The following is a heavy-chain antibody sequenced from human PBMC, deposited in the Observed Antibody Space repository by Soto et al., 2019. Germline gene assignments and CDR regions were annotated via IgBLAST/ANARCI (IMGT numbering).Heavy chain of an antibody. D-gene: IGHD1-26*01. V-gene: IGHV3-11*05. CDR2: IGSSSSYT. J-gene: IGHJ3*02. Sequence: QVQLVESGGGLVKPGGSLRLSCAASGFTFSDYYMSWIRQAPGKGLEWVSYIGSSSSYTNYADSVKGRFTISRDNAKNSLYLQMNSLRAEDTAVYYCARFSGSSFSGGAFDIWGQGTMVTVSS. CDR1: GFTFSDYY. CDR3: ARFSGSSFSGGAFDI.